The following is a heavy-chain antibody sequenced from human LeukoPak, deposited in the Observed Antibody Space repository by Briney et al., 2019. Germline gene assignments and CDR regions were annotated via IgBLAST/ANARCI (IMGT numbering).Heavy chain of an antibody. V-gene: IGHV1-69*13. D-gene: IGHD3-22*01. J-gene: IGHJ5*02. CDR1: GGTFSSYA. CDR2: IIPIFGTA. Sequence: GASLKVSSKASGGTFSSYAISWVRQAPGQGLEWMGGIIPIFGTANYAQKFQGRVTITADESTSTAYMELSSLRSEDTAVYYCARNYDSIAFDPWGQGTLVTVSS. CDR3: ARNYDSIAFDP.